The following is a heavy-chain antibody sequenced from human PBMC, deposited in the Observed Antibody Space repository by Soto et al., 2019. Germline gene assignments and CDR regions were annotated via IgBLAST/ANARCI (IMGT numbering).Heavy chain of an antibody. V-gene: IGHV4-39*01. Sequence: SETLSLTCSVSGGSISSSTYYWGWVRQPPGKGLEWIGSIYYSGTAHYTPSLKSRLTISVDTSKNQFSLNLSAVTAADTAVYYCARRATTATYDAFDIWGQGTMVTVSS. CDR1: GGSISSSTYY. D-gene: IGHD4-17*01. CDR3: ARRATTATYDAFDI. J-gene: IGHJ3*02. CDR2: IYYSGTA.